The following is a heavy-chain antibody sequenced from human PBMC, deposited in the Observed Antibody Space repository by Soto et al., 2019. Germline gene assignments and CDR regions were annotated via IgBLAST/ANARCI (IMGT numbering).Heavy chain of an antibody. CDR3: ARLPSRHWVDY. CDR2: INYSGST. J-gene: IGHJ4*02. V-gene: IGHV4-59*08. Sequence: SETLSLTCTVSSGSISSYNWNWVRQPPGKGLEWIGFINYSGSTHYNPSLKSRVTISVDASANQFSLKLSSVTAADTAVYYCARLPSRHWVDYWGQGTLVTVSS. CDR1: SGSISSYN. D-gene: IGHD3-16*01.